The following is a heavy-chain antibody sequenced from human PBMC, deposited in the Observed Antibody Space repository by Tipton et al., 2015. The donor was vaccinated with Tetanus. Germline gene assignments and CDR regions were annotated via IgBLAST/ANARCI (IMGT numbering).Heavy chain of an antibody. J-gene: IGHJ4*02. Sequence: TLSLTCTVSGGSIISGGYYWSWIRQRPGKGLEWIGDIYSSGSTYSDPSLKGRVTISVDTSKDQFSLRLNSVTAADTAVYYCARDQARGARGWNYFDYWGLGTLVTVSS. V-gene: IGHV4-31*03. D-gene: IGHD1-26*01. CDR1: GGSIISGGYY. CDR3: ARDQARGARGWNYFDY. CDR2: IYSSGST.